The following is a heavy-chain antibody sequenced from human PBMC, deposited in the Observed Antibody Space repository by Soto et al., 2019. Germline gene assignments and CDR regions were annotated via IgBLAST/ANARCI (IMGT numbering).Heavy chain of an antibody. Sequence: PSETLSVTSTVSGYSSSSVYYWGFIRKPPGKGVEWVGSIYHSGSTYYNPSLKSRVTISVDTSKNQFSLKLSSVTAADTAVYYCAREGGYCSSTSCLYYYYHYGMDVWGQGTTVTVSS. J-gene: IGHJ6*01. V-gene: IGHV4-38-2*02. CDR1: GYSSSSVYY. D-gene: IGHD2-2*03. CDR2: IYHSGST. CDR3: AREGGYCSSTSCLYYYYHYGMDV.